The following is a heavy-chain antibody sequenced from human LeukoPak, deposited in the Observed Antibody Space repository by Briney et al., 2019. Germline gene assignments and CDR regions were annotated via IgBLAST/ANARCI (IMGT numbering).Heavy chain of an antibody. D-gene: IGHD4-11*01. CDR2: INHSGST. CDR3: ARATTVTTILLDP. J-gene: IGHJ5*02. V-gene: IGHV4-34*01. Sequence: SETLSLTCAVYGGSFSGYYWSWIRQPPGKGLEWIGEINHSGSTNYNPSLKSRVTISVDTSKNQFSLKLSSATAADTAVYYCARATTVTTILLDPWGQGTLVTVSS. CDR1: GGSFSGYY.